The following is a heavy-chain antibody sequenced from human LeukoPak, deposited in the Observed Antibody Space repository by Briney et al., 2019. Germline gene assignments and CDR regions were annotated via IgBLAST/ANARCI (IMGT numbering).Heavy chain of an antibody. CDR3: ARGPRGVSIAAAGTSPFDY. J-gene: IGHJ4*02. V-gene: IGHV4-34*01. CDR1: GGSFSGYY. Sequence: SETLSLTCAVYGGSFSGYYWSWIRQPPGKGLEWIGEINHSGSTNYNPSLKSRVTTSVDTSKNQFSLKLSSVTAADTAVYYCARGPRGVSIAAAGTSPFDYWGQGTLVTVSS. D-gene: IGHD6-13*01. CDR2: INHSGST.